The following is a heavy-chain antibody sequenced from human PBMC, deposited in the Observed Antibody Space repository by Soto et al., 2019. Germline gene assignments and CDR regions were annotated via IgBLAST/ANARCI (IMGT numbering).Heavy chain of an antibody. D-gene: IGHD3-22*01. CDR2: IKGEADGGTT. J-gene: IGHJ4*02. CDR3: TTGLSNGYYNFDY. Sequence: HLVESGGGLVKPGGSLRLSCVASGFTVSNAWMSLVRQARGKGLEWVGRIKGEADGGTTDYAAPVKGRITISRDHSKDTLYLQMNSLKTEDTAVYYCTTGLSNGYYNFDYWGQGTPVTVSS. V-gene: IGHV3-15*01. CDR1: GFTVSNAW.